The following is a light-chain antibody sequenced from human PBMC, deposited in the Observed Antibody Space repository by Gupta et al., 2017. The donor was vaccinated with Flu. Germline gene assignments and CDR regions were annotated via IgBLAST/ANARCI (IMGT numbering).Light chain of an antibody. V-gene: IGKV3-20*01. CDR1: QSVNSSY. CDR3: QYYGSSI. CDR2: GAS. J-gene: IGKJ4*01. Sequence: PGERATISCRASQSVNSSYLAWYQQKPGQAPRLLIYGASSRATGIPDRCSGSGSGTDFTLTISRLEPEDFAVYYCQYYGSSIFGGGTKVEIK.